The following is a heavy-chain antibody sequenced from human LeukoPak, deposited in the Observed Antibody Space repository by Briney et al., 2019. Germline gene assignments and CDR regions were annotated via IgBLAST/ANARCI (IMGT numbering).Heavy chain of an antibody. Sequence: GGSLRLSCAASGFTFSSNYMSWVRQAPGKGLEWVSVIYSGGSTYYADSVKGRFTISRDNSKNTLYLQMNSLRAEDTAVYYCARVACGSYYYPFDYWGQGTLVTVSS. CDR3: ARVACGSYYYPFDY. V-gene: IGHV3-53*01. CDR2: IYSGGST. J-gene: IGHJ4*02. D-gene: IGHD1-26*01. CDR1: GFTFSSNY.